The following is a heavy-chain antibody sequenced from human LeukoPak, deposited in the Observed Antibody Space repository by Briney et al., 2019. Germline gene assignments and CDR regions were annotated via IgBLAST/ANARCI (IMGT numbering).Heavy chain of an antibody. V-gene: IGHV1-2*02. CDR1: GYTFTGYY. Sequence: ASVKVSCKTSGYTFTGYYMHWVRQAPGQGLEWMGWINPNSGGTNYAEKFQGRVTMTRDTSINTAYMELSSLRSDDTAVYYCAKTYDSCADYPDYWGQGTLVTVSS. CDR3: AKTYDSCADYPDY. CDR2: INPNSGGT. J-gene: IGHJ4*02. D-gene: IGHD3-22*01.